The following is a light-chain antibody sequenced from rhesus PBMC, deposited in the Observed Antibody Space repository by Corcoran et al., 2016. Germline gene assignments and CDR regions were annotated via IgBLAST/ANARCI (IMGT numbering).Light chain of an antibody. J-gene: IGKJ3*01. CDR1: QGISSW. CDR3: QQYSSRTFT. V-gene: IGKV1-22*01. Sequence: DIQMTQSPSSLSASVGDTVTITCRASQGISSWLAWYQQKPGKAPKLLFYKASSLQSGVPSRVSGSGSGTDFTLTISSLQSEGFATYYCQQYSSRTFTFGPGTKLDIK. CDR2: KAS.